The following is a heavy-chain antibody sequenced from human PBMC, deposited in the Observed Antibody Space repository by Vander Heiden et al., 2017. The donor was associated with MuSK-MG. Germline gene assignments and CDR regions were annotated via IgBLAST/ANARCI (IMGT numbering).Heavy chain of an antibody. CDR1: GGTFSSYA. V-gene: IGHV1-69*01. Sequence: QVQLVQSGAGVKKPGPSVKVSCKASGGTFSSYALSWVRQAPGQGLEWMGGIIPIFGTANYAQKFQGRVTITADESTSTAYMELSSLRSEDTAVYYCARSIVATGTTVTTSYYFDYWGQGTLVTVSS. CDR3: ARSIVATGTTVTTSYYFDY. D-gene: IGHD4-17*01. J-gene: IGHJ4*02. CDR2: IIPIFGTA.